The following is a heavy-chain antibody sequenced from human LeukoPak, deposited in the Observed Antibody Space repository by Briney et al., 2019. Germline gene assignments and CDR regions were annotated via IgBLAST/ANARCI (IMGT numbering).Heavy chain of an antibody. CDR3: ARHDDSQGSGTYPLGC. V-gene: IGHV4-59*08. CDR1: GGSISGYY. J-gene: IGHJ4*02. CDR2: IHSSGST. Sequence: PPETLCLTCTVSGGSISGYYWSWIRQPPGKGLEWIAYIHSSGSTSYNPSLNSGITMSLDTSQSQFSLMLSSVTAADTAVYYCARHDDSQGSGTYPLGCWGQGSLGTVSS. D-gene: IGHD3-10*01.